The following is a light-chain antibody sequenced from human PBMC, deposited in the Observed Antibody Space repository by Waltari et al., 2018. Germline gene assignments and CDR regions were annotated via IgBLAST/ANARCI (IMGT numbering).Light chain of an antibody. J-gene: IGKJ4*01. Sequence: EILLTQSPGTLSLSPGEGATLSCRASQNVSNPFLAWYQQKPGQAPRLLIYAASKRATGIPDRFSGSGSGTDFTVTISRLDPEDFAVYFCQQYATSPLTFGGGTRVDVK. V-gene: IGKV3-20*01. CDR2: AAS. CDR1: QNVSNPF. CDR3: QQYATSPLT.